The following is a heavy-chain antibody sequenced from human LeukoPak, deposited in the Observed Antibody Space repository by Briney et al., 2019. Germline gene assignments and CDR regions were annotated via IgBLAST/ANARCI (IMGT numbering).Heavy chain of an antibody. CDR2: INPNSGGT. V-gene: IGHV1-2*02. CDR3: ARDQLLTRYYYYGMDV. Sequence: ASVKVSCKASGYTFTGYYMHWVRQAPGQGLEWMGWINPNSGGTNYAQKFQGRVTMTRDTSISTAYMELSRLRSDDTAVYHCARDQLLTRYYYYGMDVWGQGTTVTSP. D-gene: IGHD2-2*01. CDR1: GYTFTGYY. J-gene: IGHJ6*02.